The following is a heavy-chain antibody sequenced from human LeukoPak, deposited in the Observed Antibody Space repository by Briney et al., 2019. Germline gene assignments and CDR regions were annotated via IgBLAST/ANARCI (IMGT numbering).Heavy chain of an antibody. CDR2: ISGSGGST. D-gene: IGHD5-18*01. V-gene: IGHV3-23*01. J-gene: IGHJ4*02. CDR3: AKDRQSYGYYFDY. Sequence: PGGSLRLSCAASGFTFSSYAKSWVRQAPGKGLEWVSAISGSGGSTYYADSVKGRFTISRDNSQNTLYLQMNSLRAEDTAVYYCAKDRQSYGYYFDYWGQGTLVTVSS. CDR1: GFTFSSYA.